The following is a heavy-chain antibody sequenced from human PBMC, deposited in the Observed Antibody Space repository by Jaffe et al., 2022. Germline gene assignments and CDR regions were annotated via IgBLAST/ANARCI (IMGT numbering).Heavy chain of an antibody. CDR1: GYTFTGYY. CDR3: ARETTYYDFWSGDPASTPIDY. V-gene: IGHV1-2*06. J-gene: IGHJ4*02. Sequence: QVQLVQSGAEVKKPGASVKVSCKASGYTFTGYYMHWVRQAPGQGLEWMGRINPNSGGTNYAQRFQGRVTMTRDTSISTAYMELSRLRSDDTAVYYCARETTYYDFWSGDPASTPIDYWGQGTLVTVSS. D-gene: IGHD3-3*01. CDR2: INPNSGGT.